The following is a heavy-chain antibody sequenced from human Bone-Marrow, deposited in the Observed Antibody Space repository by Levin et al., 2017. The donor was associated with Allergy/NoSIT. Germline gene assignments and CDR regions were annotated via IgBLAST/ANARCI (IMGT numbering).Heavy chain of an antibody. CDR2: ISRDGYK. Sequence: GGSLRLSCTASGFTVSTSSMNWVRQAPGKGLEWVSSISRDGYKYYADSVKGRFTISRDDATSSLYLQMNSLTAEDTAVYYWARDAGGSYYYDYYMDVWGTGTTVTVSS. CDR3: ARDAGGSYYYDYYMDV. D-gene: IGHD1-1*01. V-gene: IGHV3-21*01. J-gene: IGHJ6*03. CDR1: GFTVSTSS.